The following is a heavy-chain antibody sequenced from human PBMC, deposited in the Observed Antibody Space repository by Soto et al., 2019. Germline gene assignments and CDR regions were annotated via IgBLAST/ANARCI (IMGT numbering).Heavy chain of an antibody. CDR1: VYSFTSYD. V-gene: IGHV1-8*01. Sequence: ASVKSSCMASVYSFTSYDIDWVRQATGQGLEWMGWMNPNSGNTGYAQKVQGRVTMTRNTSICTAYMELSSLRSEDTAVYYCARLLQTYDFCRGYPTYGMDVWGQGTTVTVSS. J-gene: IGHJ6*02. CDR3: ARLLQTYDFCRGYPTYGMDV. CDR2: MNPNSGNT. D-gene: IGHD3-3*01.